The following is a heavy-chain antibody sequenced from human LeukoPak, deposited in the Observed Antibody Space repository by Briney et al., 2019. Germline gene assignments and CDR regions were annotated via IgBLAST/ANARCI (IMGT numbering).Heavy chain of an antibody. CDR2: IYYNGST. J-gene: IGHJ4*02. CDR3: ARKGGHFDY. V-gene: IGHV4-59*01. Sequence: PSETLSLTCTVSGGSISYYYWSWIRQSPGKGLEWIGYIYYNGSTNYNPSLKSRVTMSVDMSKNQFSLKLRSVTAADTAIYYCARKGGHFDYWGQGTLVTVSS. D-gene: IGHD2-15*01. CDR1: GGSISYYY.